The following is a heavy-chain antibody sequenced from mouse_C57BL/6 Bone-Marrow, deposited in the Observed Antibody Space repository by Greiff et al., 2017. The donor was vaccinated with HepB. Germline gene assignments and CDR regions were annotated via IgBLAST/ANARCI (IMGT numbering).Heavy chain of an antibody. D-gene: IGHD2-3*01. Sequence: VQLQQSGAELVRPGASVKLSCTASGFNIKDDYMHWVKQRPEQGLEWIGWIDPENGDTEYASKFQGKATITADTSSKTAYLHLSSLTSEDTAVYYCTTEGGYFYDYWGQGTTLTVSS. CDR1: GFNIKDDY. CDR3: TTEGGYFYDY. CDR2: IDPENGDT. J-gene: IGHJ2*01. V-gene: IGHV14-4*01.